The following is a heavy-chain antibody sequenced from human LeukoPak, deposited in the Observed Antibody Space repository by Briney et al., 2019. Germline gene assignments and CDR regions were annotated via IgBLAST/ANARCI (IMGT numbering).Heavy chain of an antibody. CDR3: ARGAPGYSGYDGSFDY. CDR1: SYTFTSYG. V-gene: IGHV1-18*01. D-gene: IGHD5-12*01. J-gene: IGHJ4*02. Sequence: ASVKVSCKASSYTFTSYGISWVRQAPGQGLEWMGWISAYNGNTNYAQKLQGRVTMTTDTSTSTAYMELRSLRSDDTAVYYCARGAPGYSGYDGSFDYWGQGTLVTVSS. CDR2: ISAYNGNT.